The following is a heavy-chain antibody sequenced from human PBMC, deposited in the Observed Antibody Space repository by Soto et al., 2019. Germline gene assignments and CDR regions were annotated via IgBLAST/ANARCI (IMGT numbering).Heavy chain of an antibody. CDR1: GGGNLRDYR. D-gene: IGHD3-10*01. J-gene: IGHJ4*02. V-gene: IGHV1-69*13. CDR3: AITMVRGVIRATTFDY. CDR2: IIPKLGSA. Sequence: ASVKVSCKASGGGNLRDYRTTWVRQAPGQGLEWMGGIIPKLGSANYAQKFQGRVTITADESTSTAYMELSSLRSEDTAVYYCAITMVRGVIRATTFDYWGQGTLVTVSS.